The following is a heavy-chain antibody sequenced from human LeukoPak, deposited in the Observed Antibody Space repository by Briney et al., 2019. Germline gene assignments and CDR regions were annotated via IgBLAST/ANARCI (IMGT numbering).Heavy chain of an antibody. Sequence: PGGSLRLSCAASGFTFSNAWMSWVRQAPGKGLEWVGRIKSKTDGGTTDYAAPVKGRFTISRDDSKNTLYLQMNSLKTEDTAVYYCTTGPQYYYDSSGYSGDYWGQGTLVTVSS. V-gene: IGHV3-15*01. CDR2: IKSKTDGGTT. D-gene: IGHD3-22*01. CDR3: TTGPQYYYDSSGYSGDY. CDR1: GFTFSNAW. J-gene: IGHJ4*02.